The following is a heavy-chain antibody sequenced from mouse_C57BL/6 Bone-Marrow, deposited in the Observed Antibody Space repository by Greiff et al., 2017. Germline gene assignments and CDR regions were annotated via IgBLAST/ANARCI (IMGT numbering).Heavy chain of an antibody. CDR3: ERRDYDNYYCYFDV. Sequence: QVQLQQPGAELVKPGASVKMCCKASGYTFTSYWITWVKQRPGQGLEWIGDIYPGSGSTNYNEKFKSKATLTVDTSSSTAYMQLSSLTSEDSAVYYCERRDYDNYYCYFDVWGTGTTVTASS. CDR2: IYPGSGST. D-gene: IGHD2-1*01. CDR1: GYTFTSYW. J-gene: IGHJ1*03. V-gene: IGHV1-55*01.